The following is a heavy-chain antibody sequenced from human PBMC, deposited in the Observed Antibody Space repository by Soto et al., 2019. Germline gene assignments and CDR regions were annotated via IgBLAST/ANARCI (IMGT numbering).Heavy chain of an antibody. CDR3: TSLMVRGVMWLDY. J-gene: IGHJ4*02. V-gene: IGHV3-7*05. CDR2: INQDGSEK. D-gene: IGHD3-10*01. CDR1: GFSFSSYS. Sequence: GGSLRLSCEASGFSFSSYSMSWVRQGPGKGLEWVANINQDGSEKYYVDSVKGRFTISRDNAENSLYLQMSSLSAEDTAVYYCTSLMVRGVMWLDYWGQGALVTVSS.